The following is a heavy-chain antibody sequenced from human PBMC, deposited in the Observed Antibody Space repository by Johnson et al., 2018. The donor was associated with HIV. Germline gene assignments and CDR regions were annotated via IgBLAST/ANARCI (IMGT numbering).Heavy chain of an antibody. Sequence: EVQLVESGGGLVQPGGSLRLSCAASGFTVSTNYMNWVRQAPGQGLEWVSVFYSGGNTYHADSVKGRFTISRDNAKNSLYLQMNSLRAEDTALYYCARDCCLGAFDIWGQGTMVTVSS. CDR3: ARDCCLGAFDI. CDR1: GFTVSTNY. V-gene: IGHV3-66*02. J-gene: IGHJ3*02. CDR2: FYSGGNT. D-gene: IGHD2-21*02.